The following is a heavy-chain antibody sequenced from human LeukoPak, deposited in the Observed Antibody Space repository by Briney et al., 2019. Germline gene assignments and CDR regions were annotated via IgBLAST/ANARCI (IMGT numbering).Heavy chain of an antibody. Sequence: PSETLSPTCAVSGGSISSGGYSWSWIRQPPGKGLEWIGYIYHNGSTYYNPSLKSRVTISVDRSKNQFSLKLSSVTAADTAVYYCARVSGSAFDYWGQGTLVTVSS. D-gene: IGHD3-10*01. J-gene: IGHJ4*02. CDR1: GGSISSGGYS. CDR3: ARVSGSAFDY. V-gene: IGHV4-30-2*01. CDR2: IYHNGST.